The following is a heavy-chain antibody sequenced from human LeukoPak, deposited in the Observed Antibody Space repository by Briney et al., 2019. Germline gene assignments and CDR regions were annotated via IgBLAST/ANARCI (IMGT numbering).Heavy chain of an antibody. J-gene: IGHJ4*02. Sequence: QSGGSLRLSCAASGFTFSSYGMHWVRQAPGKGLEWVAFIRYDGSNKYYADSVKGRFTISRDNSKNTLYLQMNSLRAEDTAVYYCAKDQELLRFGEKTWSFDYWGQGTLVTVSS. CDR1: GFTFSSYG. CDR2: IRYDGSNK. V-gene: IGHV3-30*02. CDR3: AKDQELLRFGEKTWSFDY. D-gene: IGHD3-10*01.